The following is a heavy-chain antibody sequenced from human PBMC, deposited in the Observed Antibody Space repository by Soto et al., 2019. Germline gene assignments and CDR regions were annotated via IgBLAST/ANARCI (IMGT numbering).Heavy chain of an antibody. D-gene: IGHD2-21*02. CDR3: AKRGWAGVTASDF. CDR2: IRDSGDGT. Sequence: HPGGSLRLSCVASGFTFNSYVMSWVRQAPGKGLEWVSRIRDSGDGTYYADSVKGRFTISRDNSRNTLYLQMNSLRADDTARYYCAKRGWAGVTASDFWGQGALVTVSS. V-gene: IGHV3-23*01. CDR1: GFTFNSYV. J-gene: IGHJ4*02.